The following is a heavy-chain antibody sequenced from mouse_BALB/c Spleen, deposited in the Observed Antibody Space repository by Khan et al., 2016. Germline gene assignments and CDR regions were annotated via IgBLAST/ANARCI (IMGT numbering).Heavy chain of an antibody. CDR2: IDPASGNT. CDR1: GFNIKDTY. V-gene: IGHV14-3*02. D-gene: IGHD2-4*01. Sequence: VQLKQSGAEPVKPGASVKLSCTASGFNIKDTYMYWVKQRPEQGLEWIGRIDPASGNTKFDPKFQDKATITADISSNTAYLLLTSLTSEDTAVYYCARSPMITAPYAMDYWGQGTSVTVSS. J-gene: IGHJ4*01. CDR3: ARSPMITAPYAMDY.